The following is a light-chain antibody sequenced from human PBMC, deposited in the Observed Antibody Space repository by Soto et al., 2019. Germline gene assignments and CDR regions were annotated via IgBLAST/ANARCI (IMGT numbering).Light chain of an antibody. CDR3: QQIYGSPYT. CDR1: QTISIY. Sequence: DIQMTQSPSSLSASVGDRVTITCRASQTISIYLNWYQQRPGKAPKLLIYAASSLQTGVASRFRGSGSGTDFTLTISSLQPEDFATYYCQQIYGSPYTFGQGTKLEIK. J-gene: IGKJ2*01. V-gene: IGKV1-39*01. CDR2: AAS.